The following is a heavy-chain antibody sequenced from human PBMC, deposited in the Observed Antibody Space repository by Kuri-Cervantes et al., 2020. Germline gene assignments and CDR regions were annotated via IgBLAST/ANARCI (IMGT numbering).Heavy chain of an antibody. CDR2: ISAYNGNT. CDR1: GYTFTGYY. V-gene: IGHV1-18*04. D-gene: IGHD3-22*01. CDR3: ARDHPQVITMIVVDYYYYYGMDV. J-gene: IGHJ6*02. Sequence: ASVKVSCKASGYTFTGYYMHWVRQAPGQGLEWMGWISAYNGNTNYAQKLQGRVTMTTDRSTSTAYMELRSLRSDDTAVYYCARDHPQVITMIVVDYYYYYGMDVWGQGTTVTVSS.